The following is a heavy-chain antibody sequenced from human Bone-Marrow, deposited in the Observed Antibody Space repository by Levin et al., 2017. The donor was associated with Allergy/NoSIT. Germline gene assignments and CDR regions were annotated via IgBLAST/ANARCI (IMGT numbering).Heavy chain of an antibody. D-gene: IGHD3-22*01. CDR3: AREEYYYDSSGYHDAFDI. V-gene: IGHV3-53*01. J-gene: IGHJ3*02. CDR1: GFTVSSNY. Sequence: PGGSLRLSCAASGFTVSSNYMSWVRQAPGKGLEWVSVIYSGGSTYYADSVKGRFTISRDNSKNTLYLQMNSLRAEDTAVYYRAREEYYYDSSGYHDAFDIWGQGTMVTVSS. CDR2: IYSGGST.